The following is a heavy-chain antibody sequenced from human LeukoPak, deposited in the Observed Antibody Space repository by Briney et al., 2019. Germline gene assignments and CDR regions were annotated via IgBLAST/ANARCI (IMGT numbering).Heavy chain of an antibody. J-gene: IGHJ4*02. CDR2: IYTSGRN. CDR3: ARQLYYSLGY. Sequence: PSQTLSLTCTVSGGSISSGSYSWSWIRQPAGQGLEWIGHIYTSGRNNYNPSLKSRVTMSIDTSKNHFSLRLSSVTAADTAVYYCARQLYYSLGYWGQGTLVTVSS. CDR1: GGSISSGSYS. D-gene: IGHD3-10*01. V-gene: IGHV4-61*09.